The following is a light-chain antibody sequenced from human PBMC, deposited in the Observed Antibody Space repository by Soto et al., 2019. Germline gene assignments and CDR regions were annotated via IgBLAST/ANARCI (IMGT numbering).Light chain of an antibody. CDR2: DAS. Sequence: DIQMTQSPSTLSASVGDRVTITCRASQSIGGWLAWYQQRPGKAPRLLIYDASSVESGVPSRFSGSRSGTKFTLAISSLQPEDFATYYCQQDNSYSPFTFGPGTKVDIK. CDR1: QSIGGW. V-gene: IGKV1-5*01. J-gene: IGKJ3*01. CDR3: QQDNSYSPFT.